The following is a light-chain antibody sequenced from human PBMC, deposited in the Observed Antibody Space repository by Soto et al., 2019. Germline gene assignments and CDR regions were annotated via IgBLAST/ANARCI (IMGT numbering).Light chain of an antibody. J-gene: IGLJ2*01. CDR1: RSNIGSNA. Sequence: QSVLTQPPSASATPGQRVSISCSGSRSNIGSNAVFWYQQLPGTAPKLLVYSNNQRPSGVPARFSASKSGTSASLAISGLQSEDEADYFCAAWDDNLNGGGVVFGGGTKVTVL. CDR3: AAWDDNLNGGGVV. CDR2: SNN. V-gene: IGLV1-44*01.